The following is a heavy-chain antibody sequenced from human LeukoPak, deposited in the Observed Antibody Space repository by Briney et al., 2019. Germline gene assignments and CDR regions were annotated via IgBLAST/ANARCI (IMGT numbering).Heavy chain of an antibody. CDR1: GFTFSSYS. CDR2: ISSSSSYI. V-gene: IGHV3-21*01. Sequence: GGSLRLSCAASGFTFSSYSMNWVRQAPGKGLEWVSSISSSSSYIYYADSVKGRFTISRDNAKNSLYLQMNSLRAEDTAVYYCARDHMAVAGVTDYWGQGTLVTVSS. J-gene: IGHJ4*02. CDR3: ARDHMAVAGVTDY. D-gene: IGHD6-19*01.